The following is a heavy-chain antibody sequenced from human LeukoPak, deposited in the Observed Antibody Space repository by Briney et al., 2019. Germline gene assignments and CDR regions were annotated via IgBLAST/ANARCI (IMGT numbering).Heavy chain of an antibody. CDR3: ARSPYGSSWYYFDY. D-gene: IGHD6-13*01. CDR2: IFYSGST. J-gene: IGHJ4*02. Sequence: PSETLSLTCTVSGGSISSSSYYWGWIRQPPGKGLEWIGSIFYSGSTYYNPSLKSRVAISVDTSKNQFSLTLSSVAAADTAVFYCARSPYGSSWYYFDYWGQGTLVTVSS. CDR1: GGSISSSSYY. V-gene: IGHV4-39*01.